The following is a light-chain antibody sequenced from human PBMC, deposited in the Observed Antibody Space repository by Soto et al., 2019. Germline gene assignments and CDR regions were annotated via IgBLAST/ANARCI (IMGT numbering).Light chain of an antibody. J-gene: IGKJ4*01. CDR1: QCINSW. CDR2: VAS. Sequence: DVQMTQSPSSLSASVGDRVTITCRASQCINSWLAWYQQKPGKAPKSLIYVASSLQTGVPLRFSGSGSGTGFTLTISSLQPEDSATYYCQQYNIYPLPFGGGTKVEIK. V-gene: IGKV1D-16*01. CDR3: QQYNIYPLP.